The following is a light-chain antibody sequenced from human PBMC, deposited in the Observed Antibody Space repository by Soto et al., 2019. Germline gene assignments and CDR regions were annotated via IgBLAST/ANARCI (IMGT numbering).Light chain of an antibody. Sequence: DIQMTQSPSSLSASVGDRVTITCRASQSISSYLNWYQHKPGKAPKLLIYAASSLHSGVPSRFSGSGSGTDFTLTISSLQPEDFASYYCQQTHSTFTFGQGTRLEIK. CDR3: QQTHSTFT. CDR2: AAS. J-gene: IGKJ5*01. CDR1: QSISSY. V-gene: IGKV1-39*01.